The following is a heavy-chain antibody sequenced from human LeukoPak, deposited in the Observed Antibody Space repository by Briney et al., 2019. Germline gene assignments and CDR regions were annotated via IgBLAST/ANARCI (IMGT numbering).Heavy chain of an antibody. CDR2: IIPIFGTA. J-gene: IGHJ6*03. V-gene: IGHV1-69*06. CDR1: GGTFSSYA. CDR3: AVYYVYVWGTSGDYYYYMDV. Sequence: GASVRVSCKASGGTFSSYAISWVRQAPGQGLEWMGGIIPIFGTANYAQKFQGRVTITADKSTSTAYMELSSLRSEDTAVYYCAVYYVYVWGTSGDYYYYMDVWGKGTTVTVSS. D-gene: IGHD3-16*01.